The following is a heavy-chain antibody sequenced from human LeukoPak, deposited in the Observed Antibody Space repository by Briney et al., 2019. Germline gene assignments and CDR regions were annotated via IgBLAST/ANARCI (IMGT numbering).Heavy chain of an antibody. Sequence: SETLSLTCTVSGGSISSYYWSWVRQPPGKGLEWIGYIYYSGSTNYNPSLKSRVTISVDTSKNQFSLKLSSVTAADTAVYYCARELTGSFDYWGQGTLVTVSS. V-gene: IGHV4-59*01. J-gene: IGHJ4*02. CDR1: GGSISSYY. CDR2: IYYSGST. D-gene: IGHD7-27*01. CDR3: ARELTGSFDY.